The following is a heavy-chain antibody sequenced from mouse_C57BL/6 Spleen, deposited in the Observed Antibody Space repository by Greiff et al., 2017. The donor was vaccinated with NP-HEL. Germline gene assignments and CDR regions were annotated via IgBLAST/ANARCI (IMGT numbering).Heavy chain of an antibody. Sequence: EVKLVESGGGLVKPGGSLKLSCAASGFTFSSYAMSWVRQTPEKRLEWVATISDGGDYIYYADTVKGRFTISRDNARNTLYLQMSSLKSEDTAMYYCTTHYYGSSLAYWGQGTLVTVSA. V-gene: IGHV5-9-1*02. J-gene: IGHJ3*01. CDR1: GFTFSSYA. CDR2: ISDGGDYI. D-gene: IGHD1-1*01. CDR3: TTHYYGSSLAY.